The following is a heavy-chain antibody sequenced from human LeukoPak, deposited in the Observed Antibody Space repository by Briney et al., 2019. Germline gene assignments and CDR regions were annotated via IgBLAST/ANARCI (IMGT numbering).Heavy chain of an antibody. J-gene: IGHJ4*02. CDR1: GFTFSDYY. V-gene: IGHV3-11*01. D-gene: IGHD7-27*01. CDR2: ISHTGGTM. CDR3: ARDLGINWALGY. Sequence: GGSLRLSCAASGFTFSDYYMTWIRQAPGKGLEWVSSISHTGGTMFYAESVKGRFTISRDNAKNSLYLQVDSLRADDTAVYYCARDLGINWALGYWGQGTLVTVSS.